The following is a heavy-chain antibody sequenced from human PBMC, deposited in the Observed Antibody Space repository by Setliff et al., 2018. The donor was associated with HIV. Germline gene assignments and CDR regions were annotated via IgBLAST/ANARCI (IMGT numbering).Heavy chain of an antibody. Sequence: ASVKVSCKASGYTFTGYYMHWVRQAPGQGLEWMGWINPNSGGTNYAQKFQGWVTMTRGTSISTAYMELSRLRSDDTAVYYCARGGLGGDYGVGVFYYYYYGMDVWGQGTTVTVSS. CDR1: GYTFTGYY. V-gene: IGHV1-2*04. J-gene: IGHJ6*02. CDR3: ARGGLGGDYGVGVFYYYYYGMDV. D-gene: IGHD4-17*01. CDR2: INPNSGGT.